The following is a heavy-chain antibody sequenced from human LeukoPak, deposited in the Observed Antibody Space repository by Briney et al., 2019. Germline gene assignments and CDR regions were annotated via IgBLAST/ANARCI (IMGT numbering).Heavy chain of an antibody. CDR1: GYTFTSYD. CDR2: MNPNSGNT. D-gene: IGHD6-13*01. Sequence: ASVKVSCKASGYTFTSYDINWVRQATGQGLEWMGWMNPNSGNTGYAQKFQGGVTMTRNTSISTAYMELSSLRSEDTAVYYCARGSVAAALLVYYYYYGMDVWGQGTTVTVSS. J-gene: IGHJ6*02. CDR3: ARGSVAAALLVYYYYYGMDV. V-gene: IGHV1-8*01.